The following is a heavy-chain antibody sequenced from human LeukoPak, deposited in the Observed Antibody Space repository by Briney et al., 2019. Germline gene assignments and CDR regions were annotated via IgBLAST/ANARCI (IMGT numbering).Heavy chain of an antibody. J-gene: IGHJ4*02. CDR2: ISSSSSYI. V-gene: IGHV3-21*01. CDR3: ARGLAGGSGNYFYFDY. Sequence: PGGSLRLSCAASGFTFSSYSMNWVRQAPGKGLEWVSSISSSSSYIYYADSVKGGFTISRDNSKNTLYLQMKRLRDEDTAVYYCARGLAGGSGNYFYFDYWGQGTLVTVSS. CDR1: GFTFSSYS. D-gene: IGHD3-10*01.